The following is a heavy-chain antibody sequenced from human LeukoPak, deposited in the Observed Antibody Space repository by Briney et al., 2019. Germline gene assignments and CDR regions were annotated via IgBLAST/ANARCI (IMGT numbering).Heavy chain of an antibody. D-gene: IGHD6-19*01. CDR2: IKKKSDGGTT. CDR1: GFTFSTYW. J-gene: IGHJ4*02. CDR3: TTVQQWLAQALGY. V-gene: IGHV3-15*01. Sequence: GGSLRLSCAASGFTFSTYWMSWVRQAPGKGLEWVGHIKKKSDGGTTDYAAPVKGRFTISRDDSKDTVYLQMNSLKTEDTAVYFCTTVQQWLAQALGYWGQGTLVTVSS.